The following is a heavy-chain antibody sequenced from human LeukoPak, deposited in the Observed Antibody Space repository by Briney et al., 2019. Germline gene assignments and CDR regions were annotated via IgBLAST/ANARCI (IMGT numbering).Heavy chain of an antibody. CDR1: GVSINSHC. CDR3: VRRDNTGWNYFDY. Sequence: SETLSLTCTVSGVSINSHCWSRIRQSPGKGLEWIGDIYYSGSTKYNGYLKSRVTISVDTAKNHLSLRLSSVLAADTAIYYCVRRDNTGWNYFDYWGQGILVTVSS. CDR2: IYYSGST. D-gene: IGHD6-19*01. V-gene: IGHV4-59*08. J-gene: IGHJ4*02.